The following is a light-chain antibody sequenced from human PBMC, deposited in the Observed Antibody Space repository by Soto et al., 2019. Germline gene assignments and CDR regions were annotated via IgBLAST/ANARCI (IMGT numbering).Light chain of an antibody. CDR3: SSYTSSSTLL. CDR2: DVS. J-gene: IGLJ1*01. CDR1: SSDVGGYNY. V-gene: IGLV2-14*01. Sequence: VLTQPASVSGSPGQSITISCTGTSSDVGGYNYVSWYQQHPGKAPKLMIYDVSNRPSGVSNRFSGSKSGNTASLTISGLQAEDEADYYCSSYTSSSTLLFGTGTKVTVL.